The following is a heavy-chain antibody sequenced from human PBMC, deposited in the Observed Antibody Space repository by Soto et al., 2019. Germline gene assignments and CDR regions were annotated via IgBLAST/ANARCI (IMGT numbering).Heavy chain of an antibody. V-gene: IGHV3-30-3*01. Sequence: PGGSLPLSCASSRYTLCSYVLAWAHQDPGKGLEWVAVISYDGSNKYYADSVKGRFTISRDNSKYTLYLLMNSLRAEDTAVYYCARDRLRYYYYGMDVWGQGITVTVSS. J-gene: IGHJ6*02. CDR3: ARDRLRYYYYGMDV. CDR1: RYTLCSYV. CDR2: ISYDGSNK.